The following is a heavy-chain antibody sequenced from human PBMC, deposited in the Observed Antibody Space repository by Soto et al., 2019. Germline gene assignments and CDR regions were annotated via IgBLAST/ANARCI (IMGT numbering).Heavy chain of an antibody. Sequence: RGSLRLSCAASGFSFSGYTMNWVRQAPGKGLEWVSAISSSSSDYTFYADSVRGRFTISRDNAKKSLYLQMNSLRAEDTAVYYCSRFDYGDYFFDYWGQVTLVTVSS. CDR3: SRFDYGDYFFDY. D-gene: IGHD4-17*01. V-gene: IGHV3-21*01. CDR1: GFSFSGYT. CDR2: ISSSSSDYT. J-gene: IGHJ4*02.